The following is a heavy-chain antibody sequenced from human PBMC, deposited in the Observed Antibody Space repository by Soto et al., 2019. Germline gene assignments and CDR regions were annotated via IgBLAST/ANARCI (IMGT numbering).Heavy chain of an antibody. Sequence: EVQLVDSGGGLVQPGGSLRLSCAVSGLTFSDHYMGWVRQAPGKGLDWVGRIRARVHSYSTEYAASVKGRFTISRDDSRNSLYLQMNSLKMEDTAVFYCVSLWSVTGSRDYWGRGTLVTVSS. CDR3: VSLWSVTGSRDY. CDR1: GLTFSDHY. V-gene: IGHV3-72*01. D-gene: IGHD1-20*01. CDR2: IRARVHSYST. J-gene: IGHJ4*02.